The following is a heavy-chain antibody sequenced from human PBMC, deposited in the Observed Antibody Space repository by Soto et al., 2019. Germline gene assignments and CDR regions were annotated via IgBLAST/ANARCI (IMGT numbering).Heavy chain of an antibody. CDR3: ERDGGQWDQRYLDY. Sequence: QVQLVQSGAEVKRPGASVKVSCKTPGNFCTKYGISWVRQAPGQGLEWMGWINGHTGSTNYAPKFRGRVTMTTDTSTTIVYMELSSLTSDDTAVYYCERDGGQWDQRYLDYWGQGTLVSV. CDR1: GNFCTKYG. J-gene: IGHJ4*02. CDR2: INGHTGST. D-gene: IGHD1-26*01. V-gene: IGHV1-18*01.